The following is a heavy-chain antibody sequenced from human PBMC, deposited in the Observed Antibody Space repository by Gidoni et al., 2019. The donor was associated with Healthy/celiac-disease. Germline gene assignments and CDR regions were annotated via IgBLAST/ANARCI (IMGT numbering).Heavy chain of an antibody. Sequence: EVQLVESGGGLVQPGGSLRLSCAASGFTFSSYSMNWVRQAPGKGLEWDSYISSSSSTIYYADSVKGRFTISRDNAKNSLYLQMNSLRDEDTAVYYCARAQLRFLEWFTPGLDYWGQGTLVTVSS. V-gene: IGHV3-48*02. CDR2: ISSSSSTI. D-gene: IGHD3-3*01. CDR1: GFTFSSYS. CDR3: ARAQLRFLEWFTPGLDY. J-gene: IGHJ4*02.